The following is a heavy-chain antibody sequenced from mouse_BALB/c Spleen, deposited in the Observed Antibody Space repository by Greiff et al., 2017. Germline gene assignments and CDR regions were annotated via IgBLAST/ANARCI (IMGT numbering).Heavy chain of an antibody. V-gene: IGHV3-2*02. CDR3: ARSFYYRYDGFAY. D-gene: IGHD2-14*01. CDR1: GYSITSDYA. Sequence: VQLQQSGPGLVKPSQSLSLTCTVTGYSITSDYAWNWIRQFPGNKLEWMGYISYSGSTSYNPSLKSRISITRDTSKNQFFLQLNSVTTEDTATYYCARSFYYRYDGFAYWGQGTLVTVSA. CDR2: ISYSGST. J-gene: IGHJ3*01.